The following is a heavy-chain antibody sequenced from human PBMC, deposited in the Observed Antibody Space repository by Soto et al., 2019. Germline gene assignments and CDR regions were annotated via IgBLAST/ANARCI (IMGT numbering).Heavy chain of an antibody. Sequence: SETLSLTCTVSGGSISSSSYYWGWIRQPPGKGLEWIGSIYYSGSTYYNPSLKSRVTISVDKSKNQFSLKLSSVTAADTAVYYCARDRYSSSWYRGGGYYYYGMDVWGQGTTVTVSS. CDR1: GGSISSSSYY. CDR2: IYYSGST. V-gene: IGHV4-39*07. CDR3: ARDRYSSSWYRGGGYYYYGMDV. D-gene: IGHD6-13*01. J-gene: IGHJ6*02.